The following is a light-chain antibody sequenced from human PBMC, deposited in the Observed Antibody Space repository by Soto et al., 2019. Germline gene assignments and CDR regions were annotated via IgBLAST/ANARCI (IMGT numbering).Light chain of an antibody. Sequence: DIQMTQSPSSLSASVGDRVTITCRASQSISSYLNWYQQKPGKAPKLLIYAASSLQSGVPSRFSGRGSRTDFTLTISSLQPEDFVTYYCQQMYSTHRDFGAGTKEDI. CDR2: AAS. V-gene: IGKV1-39*01. J-gene: IGKJ4*01. CDR3: QQMYSTHRD. CDR1: QSISSY.